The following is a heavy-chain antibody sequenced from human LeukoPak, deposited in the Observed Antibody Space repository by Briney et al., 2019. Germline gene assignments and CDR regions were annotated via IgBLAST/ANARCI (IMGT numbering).Heavy chain of an antibody. Sequence: GGSLRLSCAASGFTFSSYSMNWVRQAPGKGLEWVANIKQDGSEKYYVDSVKGRFTISRDNAKNSLYLQMNSLRAEDTAVYYCARRVRYDFWSGSGLGAFDIWGQGTMVTVSS. CDR2: IKQDGSEK. V-gene: IGHV3-7*01. CDR3: ARRVRYDFWSGSGLGAFDI. D-gene: IGHD3-3*01. CDR1: GFTFSSYS. J-gene: IGHJ3*02.